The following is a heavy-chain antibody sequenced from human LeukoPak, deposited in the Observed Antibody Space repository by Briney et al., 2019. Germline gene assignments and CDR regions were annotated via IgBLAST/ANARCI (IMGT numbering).Heavy chain of an antibody. J-gene: IGHJ4*02. CDR1: GGSISSYY. CDR2: IYYSGSA. V-gene: IGHV4-59*01. CDR3: ARDIAGVGYFDY. D-gene: IGHD6-13*01. Sequence: PSETLSLTCAVSGGSISSYYWSWIRQPPGKGPEWIGYIYYSGSAKYNPSLRSRVTISVDTSKNQFSLKLSSVTAADTAVYYCARDIAGVGYFDYWGQGTLVTVSS.